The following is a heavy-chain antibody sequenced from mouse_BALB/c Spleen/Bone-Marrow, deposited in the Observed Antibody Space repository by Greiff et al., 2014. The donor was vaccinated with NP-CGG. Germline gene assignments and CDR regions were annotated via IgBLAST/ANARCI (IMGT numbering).Heavy chain of an antibody. J-gene: IGHJ4*01. V-gene: IGHV1S135*01. Sequence: VQLQQSGPELEKPGASVRISCKASGYSFTGYNINWVRQSNGKSLEWIGYIDPYSGGTSYYQRFKDRATLTVGKSSSTAYMQLKSLTSEDSAVYYCARSLLRRDALDYWGQGTSVTVSS. CDR3: ARSLLRRDALDY. CDR2: IDPYSGGT. D-gene: IGHD2-12*01. CDR1: GYSFTGYN.